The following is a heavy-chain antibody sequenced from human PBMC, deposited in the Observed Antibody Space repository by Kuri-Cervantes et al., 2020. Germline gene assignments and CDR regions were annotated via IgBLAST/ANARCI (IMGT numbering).Heavy chain of an antibody. CDR3: ARDRDSSGWYSGLYYYYGMDV. D-gene: IGHD6-19*01. V-gene: IGHV3-7*01. CDR1: GFTFSSYW. CDR2: IKQDGSEK. J-gene: IGHJ6*02. Sequence: GGSLRLSCAASGFTFSSYWMSWVRQAPGKGLEWVANIKQDGSEKYYVDSVKGRFTISRDNAKNSLYLQMNSLRAEDTAVYYCARDRDSSGWYSGLYYYYGMDVWGQGTTVTVSS.